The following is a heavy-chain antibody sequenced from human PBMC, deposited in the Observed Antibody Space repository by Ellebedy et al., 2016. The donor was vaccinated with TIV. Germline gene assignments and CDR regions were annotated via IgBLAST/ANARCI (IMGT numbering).Heavy chain of an antibody. V-gene: IGHV1-2*02. D-gene: IGHD3-9*01. CDR3: ARDVGFDWRLPL. CDR2: INPNSGRS. Sequence: ASVKVSXXASGYTFTGYFLHWVRQAPGQGLEWVGWINPNSGRSIYTDKFRGRVTLTRDTSSNVVFLEVHGLTSDDTAVYYCARDVGFDWRLPLWGQGSLVTVSS. CDR1: GYTFTGYF. J-gene: IGHJ4*02.